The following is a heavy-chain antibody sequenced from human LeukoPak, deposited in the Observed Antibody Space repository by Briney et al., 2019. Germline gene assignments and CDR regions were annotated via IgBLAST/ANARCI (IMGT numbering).Heavy chain of an antibody. CDR3: ARGTVLLWFGELLEYYFDY. V-gene: IGHV4-61*02. J-gene: IGHJ4*02. CDR2: IYTSGST. D-gene: IGHD3-10*01. Sequence: PSQTLSLTCTVSGGSISSGSYYWRWIRQPAGKGLEWIGRIYTSGSTNYNPSLKSRVTISVDTSKNQFSLKLSSVTAADTAVYYCARGTVLLWFGELLEYYFDYWGQGTLVTVSS. CDR1: GGSISSGSYY.